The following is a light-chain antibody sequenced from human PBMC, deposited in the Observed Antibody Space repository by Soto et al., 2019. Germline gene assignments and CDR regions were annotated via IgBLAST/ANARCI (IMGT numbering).Light chain of an antibody. CDR1: SSNIGNNY. V-gene: IGLV1-51*01. J-gene: IGLJ2*01. CDR3: RTWESSRSVVV. Sequence: QSVLTQPPSVSAAPGQTVTISCSGSSSNIGNNYVSWYQQLPGTAPKLLIYDNNKRPSGIPDRFSGSKSGTSATLGITGLQAGDEADYYCRTWESSRSVVVFGGGTKLTVL. CDR2: DNN.